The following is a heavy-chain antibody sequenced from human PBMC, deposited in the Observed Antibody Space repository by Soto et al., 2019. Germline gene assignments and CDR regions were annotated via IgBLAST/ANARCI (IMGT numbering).Heavy chain of an antibody. CDR3: ARAIVGAPHYEYYYYGMDV. J-gene: IGHJ6*02. V-gene: IGHV4-39*01. CDR2: IYYSGST. CDR1: GGSISSSSYY. Sequence: SETLSLTCTVSGGSISSSSYYWGWMRQPPGKGLEWIGSIYYSGSTYYNPSLKSRVTISVDTSKNQFSLKLSSVTTADTAVYYCARAIVGAPHYEYYYYGMDVWGQGTTVTVSS. D-gene: IGHD1-26*01.